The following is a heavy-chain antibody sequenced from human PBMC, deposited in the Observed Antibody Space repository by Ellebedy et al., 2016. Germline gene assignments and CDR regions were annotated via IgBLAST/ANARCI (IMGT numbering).Heavy chain of an antibody. J-gene: IGHJ6*02. CDR1: GFTFNVAG. V-gene: IGHV3-21*01. CDR3: ARDRGGLYYYGMDV. CDR2: ISSSSSYI. D-gene: IGHD3-16*01. Sequence: GESLKISCAASGFTFNVAGMNWVRQAPGKGLEWVSSISSSSSYIYYADSVKGRFTISRDNAKNSLYLQMNSLRAEDTAVYYCARDRGGLYYYGMDVWGQGTTVTVSS.